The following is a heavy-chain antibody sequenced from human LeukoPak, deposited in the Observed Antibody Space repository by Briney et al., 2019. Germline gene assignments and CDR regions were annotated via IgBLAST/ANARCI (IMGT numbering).Heavy chain of an antibody. D-gene: IGHD3-3*01. CDR2: INHSGST. CDR1: GGSFSGYY. V-gene: IGHV4-34*01. Sequence: PSETLSLTCAVYGGSFSGYYWSWIRQPPGKGLEWIGEINHSGSTNYNPSLKSRVTISVDTSKNQFSLRVSSVTAADTAVYYCARGVRHDFWSGYYGDYWGQGTLVTVSS. CDR3: ARGVRHDFWSGYYGDY. J-gene: IGHJ4*02.